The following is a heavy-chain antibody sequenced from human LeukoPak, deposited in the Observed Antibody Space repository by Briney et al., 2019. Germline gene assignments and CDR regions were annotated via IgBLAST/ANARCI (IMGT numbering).Heavy chain of an antibody. CDR3: ARVGIVGPTIGVFDI. CDR2: IYTSENT. CDR1: GVSIRSYH. V-gene: IGHV4-4*07. D-gene: IGHD1-26*01. J-gene: IGHJ3*02. Sequence: SETLSLTCNVSGVSIRSYHWSWIRQPAGKGLEWIGRIYTSENTDYNPSLKSRVAMSVDTSKNQFSLQLKSMTAADTAVYYCARVGIVGPTIGVFDIWGQGTMVTVSS.